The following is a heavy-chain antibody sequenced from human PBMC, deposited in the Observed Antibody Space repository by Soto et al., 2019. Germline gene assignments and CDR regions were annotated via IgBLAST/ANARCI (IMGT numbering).Heavy chain of an antibody. D-gene: IGHD2-2*01. CDR2: IIPILGIA. J-gene: IGHJ6*03. V-gene: IGHV1-69*08. CDR1: GGTFSSYT. CDR3: ARDRDSTDYYYYYYKDV. Sequence: QVQLVQSGAEVKKPGSSVKVSCKASGGTFSSYTISWVRQAPGQGLEWMGRIIPILGIANYAQKFQGRVTITADKSTSTAYMGLSSLRSDDTAVYYCARDRDSTDYYYYYYKDVWGKGTTVTVSS.